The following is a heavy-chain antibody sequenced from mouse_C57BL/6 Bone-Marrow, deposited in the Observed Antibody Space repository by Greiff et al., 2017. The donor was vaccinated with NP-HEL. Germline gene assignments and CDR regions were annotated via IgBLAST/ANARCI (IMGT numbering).Heavy chain of an antibody. D-gene: IGHD1-1*02. CDR2: ISDGGSYT. J-gene: IGHJ4*01. V-gene: IGHV5-4*01. CDR3: ARDRYGGAMDY. Sequence: EVKLMESGGGLVKPGGSLKLSCAASGFTFSSYAMSWVRQTPEKRLEWVATISDGGSYTYYPDNVKGRFTISRDNAKNNLYLQMSHMKSEDTAMYYCARDRYGGAMDYWGEGTSVTVSS. CDR1: GFTFSSYA.